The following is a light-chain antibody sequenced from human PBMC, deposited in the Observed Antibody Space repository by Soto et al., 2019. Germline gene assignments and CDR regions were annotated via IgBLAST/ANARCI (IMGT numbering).Light chain of an antibody. J-gene: IGLJ2*01. CDR2: EVS. CDR1: SSDVDTYKY. CDR3: CSYAGSTTRVL. Sequence: QSALTQPASVSGSPGQSIIISCTGTSSDVDTYKYVSWYQQHPGKAPKLMIYEVSHRPSGVSDRFSGSKSGNTASLTISGRQAEDEADYYCCSYAGSTTRVLFGGGTKVTV. V-gene: IGLV2-14*01.